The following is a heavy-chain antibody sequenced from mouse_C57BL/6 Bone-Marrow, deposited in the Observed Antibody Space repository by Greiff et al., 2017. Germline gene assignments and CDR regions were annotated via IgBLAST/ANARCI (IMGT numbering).Heavy chain of an antibody. V-gene: IGHV5-17*01. CDR2: ISSGSSTI. CDR3: ARCSPAWFSY. Sequence: DVKLVESGGGLVKPGGSLKLSCAASGFTFSDYGMHWVRQAPEKGLEWVAYISSGSSTIYYADTVKGRFTISRDNAKNTLFLQMTSLRSEDTAIYYCARCSPAWFSYWGQGTLVTVSA. CDR1: GFTFSDYG. D-gene: IGHD1-1*01. J-gene: IGHJ3*01.